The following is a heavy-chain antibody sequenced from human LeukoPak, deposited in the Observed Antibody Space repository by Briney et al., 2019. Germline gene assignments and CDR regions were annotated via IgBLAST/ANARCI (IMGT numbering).Heavy chain of an antibody. D-gene: IGHD6-19*01. Sequence: SETLSLTCAVYGGSFSGYYWSWIRQPPGKGLEWIGEINHSGSTNYNPSLKSRVTISVDPSKNQFSLKMSSWTAADTAVYYCARGPQPKKSGYSSGWPLCMDVWGKGTTVTVSS. J-gene: IGHJ6*03. V-gene: IGHV4-34*01. CDR1: GGSFSGYY. CDR3: ARGPQPKKSGYSSGWPLCMDV. CDR2: INHSGST.